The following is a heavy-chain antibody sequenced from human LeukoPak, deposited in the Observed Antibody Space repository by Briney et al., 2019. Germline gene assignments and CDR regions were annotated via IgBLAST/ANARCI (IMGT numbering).Heavy chain of an antibody. CDR3: ARLYGDSYFDY. V-gene: IGHV3-53*04. D-gene: IGHD4-17*01. Sequence: AGGSLRLSCAASGFTVFSNYMSCVRQAPGKGLEWVSVIYGGGSTYYADSVKGRFTISRHNSKSTLYLEMNSLRPEDTAVYYCARLYGDSYFDYWGQGTLVTVSS. J-gene: IGHJ4*02. CDR1: GFTVFSNY. CDR2: IYGGGST.